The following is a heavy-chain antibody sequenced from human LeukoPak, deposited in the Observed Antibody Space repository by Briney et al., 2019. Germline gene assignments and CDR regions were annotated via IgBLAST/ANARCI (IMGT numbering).Heavy chain of an antibody. D-gene: IGHD1-14*01. Sequence: GGSLRLSCAASGFTFDDYSMHRVRQVPGKGLEWVSIISWDDNTEYYADSVKGRFAISRDNSKTSLYLQMNSLRTEDTALYYCGKGPRRCTGCDGFDIWGQGTMVTVSS. CDR2: ISWDDNTE. V-gene: IGHV3-43*01. CDR1: GFTFDDYS. CDR3: GKGPRRCTGCDGFDI. J-gene: IGHJ3*02.